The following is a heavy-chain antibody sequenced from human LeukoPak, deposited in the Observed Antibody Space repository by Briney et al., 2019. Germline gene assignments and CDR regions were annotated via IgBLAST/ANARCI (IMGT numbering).Heavy chain of an antibody. Sequence: GTSVKVSCKASGYTFTNYAIHWVRQAPGHRLEWMGWITADNGDTKHSEDLQGRVTITSDTSASTAYMELSSLTSEDMAVYYCAKEGLIVGAPRNYFDYWGQGTLVTVSS. CDR3: AKEGLIVGAPRNYFDY. V-gene: IGHV1-3*03. CDR1: GYTFTNYA. D-gene: IGHD1-26*01. J-gene: IGHJ4*02. CDR2: ITADNGDT.